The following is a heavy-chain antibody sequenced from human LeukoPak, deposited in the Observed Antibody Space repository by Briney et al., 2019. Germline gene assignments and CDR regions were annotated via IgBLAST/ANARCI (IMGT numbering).Heavy chain of an antibody. CDR3: ARDHRYDILTGYPYYFDY. J-gene: IGHJ4*02. D-gene: IGHD3-9*01. CDR1: GFTFSSYW. V-gene: IGHV3-7*03. Sequence: GGSLRLSCAASGFTFSSYWMSWVRQAPGKGLEWVANIKQDGSEKYYVDSVKGRFTISRDNAKNSLYLQMNSLRAEDTAVYSCARDHRYDILTGYPYYFDYWGQGTLVTVSS. CDR2: IKQDGSEK.